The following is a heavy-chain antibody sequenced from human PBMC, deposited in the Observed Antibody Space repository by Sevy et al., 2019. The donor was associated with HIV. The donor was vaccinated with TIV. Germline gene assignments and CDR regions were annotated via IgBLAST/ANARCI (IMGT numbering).Heavy chain of an antibody. CDR3: AKDYCIGNDCFLGWFDP. CDR1: GFTLSSVG. J-gene: IGHJ5*02. Sequence: LRLSCAASGFTLSSVGIHWVRLTPGTGLEWLAFIGHDGNKYFYGASVKGRITTSRDNSKNTVSLQMNSLRVEDTAIYYCAKDYCIGNDCFLGWFDPRGQGTVVTVSS. D-gene: IGHD2-15*01. V-gene: IGHV3-30*02. CDR2: IGHDGNKY.